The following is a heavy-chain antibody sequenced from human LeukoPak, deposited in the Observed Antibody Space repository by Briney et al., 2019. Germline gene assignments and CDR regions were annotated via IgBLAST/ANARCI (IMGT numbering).Heavy chain of an antibody. CDR3: ALGAVAGTRFGEYFQH. D-gene: IGHD6-19*01. Sequence: GRSLRLSCAASGFTFDDYAMHWVRQAPGKGLEWVSGISWNSGSIGYADSVKGRFTISRDNAKNSLYLQMNSLRAEDTALYYCALGAVAGTRFGEYFQHWGQGTLVTVSS. CDR1: GFTFDDYA. J-gene: IGHJ1*01. V-gene: IGHV3-9*01. CDR2: ISWNSGSI.